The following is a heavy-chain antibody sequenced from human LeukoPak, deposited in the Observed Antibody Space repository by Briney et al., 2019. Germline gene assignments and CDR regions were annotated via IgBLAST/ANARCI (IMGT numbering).Heavy chain of an antibody. J-gene: IGHJ5*02. CDR1: GGSISSGSYY. CDR3: ARAYKDSKIEHSHWFDP. V-gene: IGHV4-61*02. Sequence: SETLSLTCTVSGGSISSGSYYWSWIRQPAGKGLEWIGRIYTSGSTNYNPSLKSRVTISVDTSKNQFSLKLSSVTAADTAVYYCARAYKDSKIEHSHWFDPWGQGTLVTVSS. CDR2: IYTSGST. D-gene: IGHD1-14*01.